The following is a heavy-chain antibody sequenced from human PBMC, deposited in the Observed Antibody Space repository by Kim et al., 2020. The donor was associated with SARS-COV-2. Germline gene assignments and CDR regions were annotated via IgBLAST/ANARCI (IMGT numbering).Heavy chain of an antibody. D-gene: IGHD6-6*01. CDR2: IYYSGST. J-gene: IGHJ4*02. V-gene: IGHV4-31*03. Sequence: TLSLTCTVSGGSISSGGYYWSWIRQHPGKGLEWIGYIYYSGSTYYNPSLKSRVTISVDTSKNQFSLKLSSVTAADTAVYYCARRKSSSLTFDYWGQGTLVTVSS. CDR1: GGSISSGGYY. CDR3: ARRKSSSLTFDY.